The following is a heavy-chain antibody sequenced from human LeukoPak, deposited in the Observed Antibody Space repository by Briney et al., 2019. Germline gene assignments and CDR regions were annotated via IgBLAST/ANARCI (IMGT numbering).Heavy chain of an antibody. CDR2: INANSGVT. D-gene: IGHD7-27*01. CDR1: GYTFSGYF. CDR3: AGDLSSTPNWEFDY. V-gene: IGHV1-2*06. Sequence: ASVKVSRKASGYTFSGYFIHWVRQGAGQGLEWMGRINANSGVTEYAQNFQGRVAMSRDTSINTASMELSWLTSDDTAVYYCAGDLSSTPNWEFDYWGQGTLVTVSS. J-gene: IGHJ4*02.